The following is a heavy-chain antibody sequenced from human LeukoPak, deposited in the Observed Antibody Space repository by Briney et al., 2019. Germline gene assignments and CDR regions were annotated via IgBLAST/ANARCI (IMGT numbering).Heavy chain of an antibody. CDR2: ISYDGSNK. CDR3: AKDIAAAEDYYYYYGMDV. Sequence: GSLRLSCTASGFTFSNYAVSWVRQAPGKGLEWVAVISYDGSNKYYADSVKGRFTISRDNSKNTLYLQMNSLRAEDTAVYYCAKDIAAAEDYYYYYGMDVWGQGTTVTVSS. CDR1: GFTFSNYA. V-gene: IGHV3-30*18. D-gene: IGHD6-13*01. J-gene: IGHJ6*02.